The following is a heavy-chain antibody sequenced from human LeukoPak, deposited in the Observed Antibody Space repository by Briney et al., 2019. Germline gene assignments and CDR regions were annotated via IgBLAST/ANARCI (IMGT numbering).Heavy chain of an antibody. J-gene: IGHJ4*02. Sequence: KPSETLSLTCTVSGGSISSSSYYWGWIRQPPGKGLEWIGSIYHSGSTYYNPSLKSRVTISVDTSKNQFSLKLSSVTAADTAVYYCARTPGYSWNDVGDYWGQGTLVTVSS. V-gene: IGHV4-39*07. D-gene: IGHD1-20*01. CDR1: GGSISSSSYY. CDR3: ARTPGYSWNDVGDY. CDR2: IYHSGST.